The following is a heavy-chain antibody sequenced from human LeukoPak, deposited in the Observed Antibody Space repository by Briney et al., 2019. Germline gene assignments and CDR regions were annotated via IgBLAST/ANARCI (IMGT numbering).Heavy chain of an antibody. Sequence: GGSLRLSCAASGLTFRNAWMNWVRQAPGKGLEWVGRIKSRTDGGTIDSAAPVKGRFTISRDDSRDTRYLEMNSLKTEDTAVYYCTADLPGGYSDYFDYWGQGTLVTVSS. D-gene: IGHD4-23*01. J-gene: IGHJ4*02. CDR2: IKSRTDGGTI. V-gene: IGHV3-15*01. CDR1: GLTFRNAW. CDR3: TADLPGGYSDYFDY.